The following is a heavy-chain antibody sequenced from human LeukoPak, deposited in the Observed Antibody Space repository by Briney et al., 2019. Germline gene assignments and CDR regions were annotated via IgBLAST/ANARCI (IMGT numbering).Heavy chain of an antibody. CDR3: AGLPRGTRPPDYFQH. D-gene: IGHD1-1*01. Sequence: NPSETLSLTCTVSGGSISSYYWSWVRQPPGKGLEGVGHIYYSGSTNYNPSLESRVTVSLDTSKNQFSLKLTSVTAADTAVYCCAGLPRGTRPPDYFQHWGQGTLVTVSS. CDR1: GGSISSYY. CDR2: IYYSGST. V-gene: IGHV4-59*08. J-gene: IGHJ1*01.